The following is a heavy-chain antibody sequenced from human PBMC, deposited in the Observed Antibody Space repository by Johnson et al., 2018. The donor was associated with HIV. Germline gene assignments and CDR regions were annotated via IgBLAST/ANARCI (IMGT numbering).Heavy chain of an antibody. J-gene: IGHJ3*02. V-gene: IGHV3-30*03. D-gene: IGHD2-15*01. CDR1: GFTVSSNY. CDR3: VRDGVVVVPGGWGAFDI. CDR2: ISYDGSEK. Sequence: QVQLVESGGGLIQPGGSLRLSCAASGFTVSSNYMSWVRQAPGKGLEWVAVISYDGSEKYFADSVKGRFTISRDNSKNTLYLQMNSLRPEDTAVYYCVRDGVVVVPGGWGAFDIWGQGTLVTVSS.